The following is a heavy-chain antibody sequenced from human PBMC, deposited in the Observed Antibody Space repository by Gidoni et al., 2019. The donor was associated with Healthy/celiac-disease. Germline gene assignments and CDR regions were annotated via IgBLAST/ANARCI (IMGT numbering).Heavy chain of an antibody. CDR2: ISYDGSNK. Sequence: QVQLVESGGGVVQPGRSLRLSCPASGFTFSSYGMHWVPQAPGKGLEWVAVISYDGSNKYYADSVKGRFTISRDNSKNTLYLQMNSLRAEDTAVYYCAKVRVVPAAMSWFDPWGQGTLVTVSS. J-gene: IGHJ5*02. CDR1: GFTFSSYG. CDR3: AKVRVVPAAMSWFDP. D-gene: IGHD2-2*01. V-gene: IGHV3-30*18.